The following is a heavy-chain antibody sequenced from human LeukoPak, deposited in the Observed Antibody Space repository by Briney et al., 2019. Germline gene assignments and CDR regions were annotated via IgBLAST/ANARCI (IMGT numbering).Heavy chain of an antibody. V-gene: IGHV3-30*02. D-gene: IGHD2-2*01. CDR2: IRYDGSNK. Sequence: TGGSLRLSCAASGFTFSSYGMHWVRQAPGKGLEWVAFIRYDGSNKYYADSVKGRFTISRDNSKNTLYLQMNSLRAEDTAVYYCAKDPYQLLWESFDYWGQGTLVTVSS. J-gene: IGHJ4*02. CDR1: GFTFSSYG. CDR3: AKDPYQLLWESFDY.